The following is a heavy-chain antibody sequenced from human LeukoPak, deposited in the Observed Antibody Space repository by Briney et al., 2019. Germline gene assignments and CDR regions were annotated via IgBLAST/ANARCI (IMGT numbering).Heavy chain of an antibody. V-gene: IGHV1-2*02. CDR2: INPNSGGT. J-gene: IGHJ6*03. D-gene: IGHD2-15*01. CDR1: GYTFTGYY. Sequence: ASVKVSCKASGYTFTGYYMHWVRQAPGQGLEWMGWINPNSGGTNYARKFQGRVTMTRGTSISTAYMELSRLRSDDTAVYYCARDRGVDYCSGGSCSHYYYYMDVWGKGTTVTISS. CDR3: ARDRGVDYCSGGSCSHYYYYMDV.